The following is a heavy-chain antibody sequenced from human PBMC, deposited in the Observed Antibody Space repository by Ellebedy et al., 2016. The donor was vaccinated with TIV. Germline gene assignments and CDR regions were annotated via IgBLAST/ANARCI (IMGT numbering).Heavy chain of an antibody. V-gene: IGHV3-30*18. CDR2: ISYVGGTI. CDR3: VKSRGIRVSKYYYDMDV. Sequence: PGGSLRLSCVASGFTFNEYAMHWVRQAPGKGLEWVAVISYVGGTIYNEDSVKGRLTISRDNSKNTLYLQMSSLTVADTGVYHCVKSRGIRVSKYYYDMDVWGRGTTVIVSS. CDR1: GFTFNEYA. D-gene: IGHD3-10*01. J-gene: IGHJ6*02.